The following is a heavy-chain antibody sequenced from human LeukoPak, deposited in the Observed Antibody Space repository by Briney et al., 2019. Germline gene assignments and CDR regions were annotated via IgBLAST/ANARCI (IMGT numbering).Heavy chain of an antibody. J-gene: IGHJ4*02. CDR1: GLTFTSNW. CDR2: IKPDGSES. V-gene: IGHV3-7*01. CDR3: ASNYFEY. Sequence: GGSLRLSCAASGLTFTSNWMSWVRQAPGKGLEWVANIKPDGSESHYVDSVKGRFAISRDNARNSLYLQMNSLRVEDTAVYYCASNYFEYWGQGTLVTVSS.